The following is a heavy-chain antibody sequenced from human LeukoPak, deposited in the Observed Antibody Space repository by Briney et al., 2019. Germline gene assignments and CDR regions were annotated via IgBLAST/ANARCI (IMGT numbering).Heavy chain of an antibody. D-gene: IGHD3-10*01. CDR3: ARARDYGSGKANAFDI. CDR1: GFTFSSYW. Sequence: PGGSLRLSCAASGFTFSSYWMSWVRQAPGKGLEWVANIKRDGSEKYYVDSVKGRFTISRDNADNSLYLQMNSLRAEDTAFYYCARARDYGSGKANAFDIWGQGTMVTVPS. V-gene: IGHV3-7*05. J-gene: IGHJ3*02. CDR2: IKRDGSEK.